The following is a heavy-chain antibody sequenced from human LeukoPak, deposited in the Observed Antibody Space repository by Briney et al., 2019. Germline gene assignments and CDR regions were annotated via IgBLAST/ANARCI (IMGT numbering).Heavy chain of an antibody. CDR3: ARGMWGLDYYYGMDV. CDR2: IIPILGIA. CDR1: GGTFSSYA. Sequence: HRASVKVSCKASGGTFSSYAISWVRQAPGQGLEWMGRIIPILGIANYAQKFQGRVTITADKSTSTAYMELSSLRSEDTAVYYCARGMWGLDYYYGMDVWGQGTTVTVSS. D-gene: IGHD1-26*01. V-gene: IGHV1-69*04. J-gene: IGHJ6*02.